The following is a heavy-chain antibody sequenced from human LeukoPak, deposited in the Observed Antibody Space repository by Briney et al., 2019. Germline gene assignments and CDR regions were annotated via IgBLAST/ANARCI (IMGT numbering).Heavy chain of an antibody. J-gene: IGHJ4*02. Sequence: PSETLSLTCTVSGGSISSYYWSWIRQPPGKGLEWIGYIYYSGSTNYNPSLKSRVTISVDTSKNQFSLKLSSVTAADTAVYYCARATYSSSSRGIDYWGQGTLVTVSS. D-gene: IGHD6-6*01. CDR3: ARATYSSSSRGIDY. V-gene: IGHV4-59*01. CDR2: IYYSGST. CDR1: GGSISSYY.